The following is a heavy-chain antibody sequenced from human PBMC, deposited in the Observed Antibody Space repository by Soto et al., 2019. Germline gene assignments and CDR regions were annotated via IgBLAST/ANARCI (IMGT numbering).Heavy chain of an antibody. CDR2: IKSTSDGGTT. CDR3: TTDWFDSSGYYAY. D-gene: IGHD3-22*01. Sequence: EVQLVESGGGLVKPGGSLRLSCAASGFTFTNAWMNWVRQAPGKGLEWVDRIKSTSDGGTTDYAAPVKGRFTVSRDDSSYTVYLQINSLKTEDTAVYYCTTDWFDSSGYYAYWGQGTLVSVSS. V-gene: IGHV3-15*01. CDR1: GFTFTNAW. J-gene: IGHJ4*02.